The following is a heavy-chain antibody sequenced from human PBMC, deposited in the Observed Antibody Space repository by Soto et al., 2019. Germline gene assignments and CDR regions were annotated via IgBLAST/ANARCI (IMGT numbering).Heavy chain of an antibody. CDR1: GGTLGSYA. CDR2: IIPIFGTA. J-gene: IGHJ5*02. CDR3: ARERSRCFDP. V-gene: IGHV1-69*13. Sequence: GASVKVSCKDSGGTLGSYARSWVRQAPGQGLEWMGGIIPIFGTANYAQKFQGRVTITADESTSTAYMELSSLRSEDTAVYYCARERSRCFDPWGQGTLVTVSS. D-gene: IGHD2-2*01.